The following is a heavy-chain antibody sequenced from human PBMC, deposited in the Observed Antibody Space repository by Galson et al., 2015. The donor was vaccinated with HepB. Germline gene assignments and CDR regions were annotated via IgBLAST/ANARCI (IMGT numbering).Heavy chain of an antibody. V-gene: IGHV3-7*05. CDR1: GFSFSTFW. D-gene: IGHD3-22*01. J-gene: IGHJ1*01. CDR3: ARMDGFYSDIEGFNVAQSADYFHH. CDR2: IKPDGSEK. Sequence: SLRLSCAASGFSFSTFWMSWVRQAPGKGLEWVANIKPDGSEKYYVDSVKGRFTISRVNADNSLFLQMNRLGAEDTAVYYCARMDGFYSDIEGFNVAQSADYFHHWGQGTLVTVSS.